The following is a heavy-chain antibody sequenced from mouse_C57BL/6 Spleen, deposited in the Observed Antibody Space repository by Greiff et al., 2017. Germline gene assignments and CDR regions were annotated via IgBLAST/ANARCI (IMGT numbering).Heavy chain of an antibody. V-gene: IGHV1-81*01. D-gene: IGHD1-1*02. CDR1: GYTFTSYG. CDR2: IYPRSGNT. CDR3: ARSGYGSSPYWYFDV. Sequence: VQLQQSGAELARPGASVKLSCKASGYTFTSYGISWVKQRTGQGLEWIGEIYPRSGNTYYNEKFKGKATLTADKSSSTAYMELRSVTSEDSAVYFCARSGYGSSPYWYFDVWGTGTTVTVSS. J-gene: IGHJ1*03.